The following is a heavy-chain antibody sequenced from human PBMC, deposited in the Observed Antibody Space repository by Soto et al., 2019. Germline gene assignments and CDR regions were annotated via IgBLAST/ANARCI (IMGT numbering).Heavy chain of an antibody. CDR1: GGSISSSSYY. CDR3: ARRDCSSTSCYGDAFDI. D-gene: IGHD2-2*01. Sequence: QLQLQESGPGLVKPSETLSLTCTVSGGSISSSSYYWGWIRQPPGKGLEWIGSIYYSGSTYYNPSLKSRVTISVDTSKHQFSLKLSSVTAADTAVYYCARRDCSSTSCYGDAFDIWGQGTMVTVSS. CDR2: IYYSGST. J-gene: IGHJ3*02. V-gene: IGHV4-39*01.